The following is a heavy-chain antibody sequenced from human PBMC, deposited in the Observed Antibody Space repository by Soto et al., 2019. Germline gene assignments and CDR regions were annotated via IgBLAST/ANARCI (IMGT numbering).Heavy chain of an antibody. Sequence: KTSETLSLTCTVSGGSISSGGYYWSWIRQHPGKGLEWIGYIYYSGSTYYNPSLKSRVTISVDTSKNQFSLKLSSVTAADTAVYYCARSPSYDYVWGSYRYVWFDPWGQGTLVTVS. CDR1: GGSISSGGYY. CDR3: ARSPSYDYVWGSYRYVWFDP. V-gene: IGHV4-31*03. D-gene: IGHD3-16*02. CDR2: IYYSGST. J-gene: IGHJ5*02.